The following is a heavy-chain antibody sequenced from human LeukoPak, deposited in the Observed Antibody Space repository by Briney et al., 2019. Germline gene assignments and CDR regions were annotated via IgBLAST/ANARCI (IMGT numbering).Heavy chain of an antibody. D-gene: IGHD2-21*01. CDR3: AKEFLRWGFDP. CDR2: ISAYNGNT. V-gene: IGHV1-18*01. Sequence: ASVKVSFKASGGTFSSYAISWVRQAPGQGLEWMGWISAYNGNTNYAQKLQGRVTMTTDTSTSTAYMELRSLRAEDTAIYYCAKEFLRWGFDPWGQGTLVTVSS. CDR1: GGTFSSYA. J-gene: IGHJ5*02.